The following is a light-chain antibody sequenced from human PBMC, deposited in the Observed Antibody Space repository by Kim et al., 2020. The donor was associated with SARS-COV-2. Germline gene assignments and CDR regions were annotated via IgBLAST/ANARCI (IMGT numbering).Light chain of an antibody. CDR3: QKYDTAPWT. CDR2: AAS. CDR1: QGISNY. J-gene: IGKJ1*01. V-gene: IGKV1-27*01. Sequence: DIQMTQSPSSLSASVGDGVTITCRASQGISNYLAWYQQKPGEAPKLLIYAASTLQFGVSTRFSGSGSGTELTLTISDLQPEDVATYYCQKYDTAPWTFGHGTKVDIK.